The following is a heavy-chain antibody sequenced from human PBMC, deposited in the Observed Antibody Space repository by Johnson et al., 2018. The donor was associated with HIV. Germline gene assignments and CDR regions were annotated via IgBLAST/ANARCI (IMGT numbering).Heavy chain of an antibody. CDR3: ARGVKQQLSVVDAFDI. J-gene: IGHJ3*02. D-gene: IGHD1-1*01. Sequence: MLLVESGGGLVKPGGSLRLSCVASGFIFSNAWMSWVRQAPGKGLEWVGRIKSKSDGGTTDYAAPVKGRFTISRDDSKNTLYLQMNSLRAEDTAVYYCARGVKQQLSVVDAFDIWGQGTMVIVSS. CDR2: IKSKSDGGTT. V-gene: IGHV3-15*01. CDR1: GFIFSNAW.